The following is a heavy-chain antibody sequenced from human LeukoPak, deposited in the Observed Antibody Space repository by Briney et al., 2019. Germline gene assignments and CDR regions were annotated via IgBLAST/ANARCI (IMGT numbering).Heavy chain of an antibody. D-gene: IGHD6-19*01. Sequence: ASVKVSCKASGYTFTSYAMHWVRQAPGQRLEWMGWINAGNGNTKYSQKFQGRVTITRDTSASTAYTELSSLRSEDTAVYYCARDKDGSSSGWYAPPSRSFDYWGQGTLVTVSS. CDR1: GYTFTSYA. CDR2: INAGNGNT. J-gene: IGHJ4*02. CDR3: ARDKDGSSSGWYAPPSRSFDY. V-gene: IGHV1-3*01.